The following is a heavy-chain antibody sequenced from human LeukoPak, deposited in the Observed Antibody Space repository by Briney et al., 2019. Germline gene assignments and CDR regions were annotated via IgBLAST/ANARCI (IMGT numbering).Heavy chain of an antibody. V-gene: IGHV3-7*01. D-gene: IGHD5-12*01. Sequence: GGSLRLSCAASGFTFRNYWMGWVRQAPGKGLEWVANTKPDGSAEYYADSVRGRFTTSRDNANNLLYLQMNRLRAEDTAVYYCARDEGTSGYDLLDYWGQGTLVTVSS. CDR3: ARDEGTSGYDLLDY. J-gene: IGHJ4*02. CDR2: TKPDGSAE. CDR1: GFTFRNYW.